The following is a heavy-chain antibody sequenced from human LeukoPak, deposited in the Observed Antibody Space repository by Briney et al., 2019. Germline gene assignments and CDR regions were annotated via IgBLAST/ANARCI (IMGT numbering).Heavy chain of an antibody. J-gene: IGHJ4*02. CDR1: GFTFSSYS. Sequence: GSLRLSCAASGFTFSSYSMNWVRQAPGKGLEWVSSISSSSTYIYYADSVKGRVTISRDNSKNTLYLQMNSLRAEDTAVYYCAREGYSYGYDGTYYFDYWGQGTLVTVSS. CDR2: ISSSSTYI. D-gene: IGHD5-18*01. CDR3: AREGYSYGYDGTYYFDY. V-gene: IGHV3-21*01.